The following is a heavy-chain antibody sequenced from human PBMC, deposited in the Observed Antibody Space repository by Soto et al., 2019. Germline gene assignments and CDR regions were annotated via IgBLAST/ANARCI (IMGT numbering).Heavy chain of an antibody. CDR2: TYYRSNWRH. J-gene: IGHJ6*02. Sequence: PAQTLSLTCAISGDSVSSNTAAWNWIRSSPSRGLEWLGRTYYRSNWRHDYAVSVKSRITVNPDTSKNHFSLQLNSVTPDDTAVYYCARMGYCSSTSCPSYYYYGMDVWGQGTTVTVSS. D-gene: IGHD2-2*01. CDR3: ARMGYCSSTSCPSYYYYGMDV. CDR1: GDSVSSNTAA. V-gene: IGHV6-1*01.